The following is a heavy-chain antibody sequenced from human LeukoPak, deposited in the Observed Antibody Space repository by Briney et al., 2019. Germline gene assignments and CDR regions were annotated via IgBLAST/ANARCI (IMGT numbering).Heavy chain of an antibody. CDR2: IKQGGGEK. V-gene: IGHV3-7*01. J-gene: IGHJ6*02. CDR3: ATYTHWVAGDV. D-gene: IGHD3-16*01. CDR1: GFTLSNRW. Sequence: GGSLRLSCEASGFTLSNRWMTWVRQAPGKGLEWVATIKQGGGEKFYVDSVRGRFTISEDSAKNSLYLQMSSLRPEDTAVYYCATYTHWVAGDVWGQGTTVTVSS.